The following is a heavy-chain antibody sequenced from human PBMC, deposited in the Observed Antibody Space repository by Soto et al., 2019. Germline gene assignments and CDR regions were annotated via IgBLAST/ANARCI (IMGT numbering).Heavy chain of an antibody. J-gene: IGHJ5*02. Sequence: GASVKVSCKASGYTFTGYHMHWVRQAPGQGLEWMGWINPNSGGTNYAQKFQGWVTMTRDTSISTAYMELSRLRSDDTAVYYCARGLRRSIAAAGSYWFDPWGQGTLVTVSS. CDR1: GYTFTGYH. V-gene: IGHV1-2*04. D-gene: IGHD6-13*01. CDR3: ARGLRRSIAAAGSYWFDP. CDR2: INPNSGGT.